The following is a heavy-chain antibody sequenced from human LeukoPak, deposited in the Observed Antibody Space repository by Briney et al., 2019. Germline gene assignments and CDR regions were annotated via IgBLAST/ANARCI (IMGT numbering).Heavy chain of an antibody. CDR1: RFTFSSYA. Sequence: GGSLRLSCAASRFTFSSYAMNWVRQAPGKGLEWVSYITSSSSTIYYADSVKGRFTISRDNAKNSLYLQMNSLRAEDTAVYYCARDQTYYDFWSGYYDAFDIWGQGTMVTVSS. V-gene: IGHV3-48*01. D-gene: IGHD3-3*01. CDR2: ITSSSSTI. J-gene: IGHJ3*02. CDR3: ARDQTYYDFWSGYYDAFDI.